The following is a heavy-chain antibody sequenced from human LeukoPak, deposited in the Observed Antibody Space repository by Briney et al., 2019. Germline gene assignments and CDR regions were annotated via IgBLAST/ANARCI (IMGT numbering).Heavy chain of an antibody. CDR1: GYIFNDYY. V-gene: IGHV1-2*02. D-gene: IGHD1-26*01. J-gene: IGHJ4*02. CDR2: IDPHSGGT. Sequence: ASVKVSCKASGYIFNDYYMHWVRQAPGQGLEWMGWIDPHSGGTNYAQKFQGRVTMTRDTSISTAYMELSRLRSDDTAVYYCASIGMGATHPYWGQGTLVTVSS. CDR3: ASIGMGATHPY.